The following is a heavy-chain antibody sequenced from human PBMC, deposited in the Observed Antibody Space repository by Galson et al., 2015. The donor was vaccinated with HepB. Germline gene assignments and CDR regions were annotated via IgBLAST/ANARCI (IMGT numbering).Heavy chain of an antibody. CDR1: GYTFSSYS. CDR2: ISPYNRHT. J-gene: IGHJ5*02. CDR3: ARGGFAVVVGATQNNWFDP. D-gene: IGHD2-15*01. Sequence: SVKVSCKASGYTFSSYSITWVRQAPGQGLEWMGWISPYNRHTDYARKLQGRITMSIDTSTSTAYIELRRLRSDDTAVYYCARGGFAVVVGATQNNWFDPWGQGTLVTVSS. V-gene: IGHV1-18*01.